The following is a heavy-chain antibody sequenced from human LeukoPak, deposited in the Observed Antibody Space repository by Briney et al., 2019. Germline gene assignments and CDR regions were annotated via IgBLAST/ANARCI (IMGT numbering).Heavy chain of an antibody. Sequence: SVKVSCKASGGTFSSYAFSWVRQAPGQGLEWMGGIIPIFGTANYAQKFQGRVTITTDESTSTAYMELSRLRSDDTAVHYCARLARICGGSNCYHGLDFWGQGTLITVSS. CDR1: GGTFSSYA. CDR2: IIPIFGTA. J-gene: IGHJ4*02. D-gene: IGHD2-21*01. V-gene: IGHV1-69*05. CDR3: ARLARICGGSNCYHGLDF.